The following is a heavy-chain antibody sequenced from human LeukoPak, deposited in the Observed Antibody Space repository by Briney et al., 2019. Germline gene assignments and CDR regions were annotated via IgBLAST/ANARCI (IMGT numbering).Heavy chain of an antibody. D-gene: IGHD3-10*01. J-gene: IGHJ6*03. CDR1: GFTFYRHS. Sequence: GGSLRLSCEVSGFTFYRHSMSWVRQAPGKGLEWVAKIKEDGSEKYYVDSVKGRFTISRDNAKNTVFLQMNSLRADDTSVYYCVRESGDHGSADMAGYYYYMDVWAKGTTVTVSS. V-gene: IGHV3-7*01. CDR3: VRESGDHGSADMAGYYYYMDV. CDR2: IKEDGSEK.